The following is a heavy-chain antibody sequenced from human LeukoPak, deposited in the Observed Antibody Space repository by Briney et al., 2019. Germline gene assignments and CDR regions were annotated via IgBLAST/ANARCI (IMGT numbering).Heavy chain of an antibody. V-gene: IGHV3-43*02. Sequence: QPGGSLRLSCEASGFTFDAYAMHWVRQAPGKGLEWVSLINKDGSATYYADSVKGRFTISRDNSKNSLYLQMNSLRSEDTALYYCATWALYHSLDVWGQGTTVTVSS. CDR1: GFTFDAYA. D-gene: IGHD1-26*01. CDR3: ATWALYHSLDV. CDR2: INKDGSAT. J-gene: IGHJ6*02.